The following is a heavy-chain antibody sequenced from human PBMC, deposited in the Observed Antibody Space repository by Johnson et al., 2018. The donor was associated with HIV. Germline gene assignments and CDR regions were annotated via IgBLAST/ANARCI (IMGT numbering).Heavy chain of an antibody. CDR1: GFTFSSFW. V-gene: IGHV3-74*02. CDR2: IVSDVSSA. CDR3: TTGVFHAFDM. Sequence: VQLVESGGGLVQPGGSLRLSCAASGFTFSSFWMTWVRQAPGQGLVWVSRIVSDVSSAIYTDSVTGRFTISRDNTKNTVYLQMNSLRAEDTAVYYCTTGVFHAFDMWGQGTMVTVSS. J-gene: IGHJ3*02. D-gene: IGHD3-10*01.